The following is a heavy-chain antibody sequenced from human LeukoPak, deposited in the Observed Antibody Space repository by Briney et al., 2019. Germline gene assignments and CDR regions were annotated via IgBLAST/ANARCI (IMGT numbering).Heavy chain of an antibody. CDR3: ARGVVVVVPAAIDY. Sequence: GGSLRLSCAASGFTFSSYAMHWVRPAPRAGLGWVSVISYDGSNKYYADSVKGRFTISRDNSKNTLYLQMNSLRAEDTAVYYCARGVVVVVPAAIDYWGQGTLVTVSS. CDR1: GFTFSSYA. D-gene: IGHD2-2*01. CDR2: ISYDGSNK. J-gene: IGHJ4*02. V-gene: IGHV3-30-3*01.